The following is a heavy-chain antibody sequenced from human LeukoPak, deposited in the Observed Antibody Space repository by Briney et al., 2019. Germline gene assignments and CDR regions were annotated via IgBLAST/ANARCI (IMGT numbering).Heavy chain of an antibody. D-gene: IGHD6-13*01. CDR1: GFTFSSYA. CDR2: ISGSGSST. J-gene: IGHJ4*02. Sequence: GGSLRLSCAASGFTFSSYAMSWVRQAPGKGLEWVSAISGSGSSTYYADSVKGRFTISRDNSKNTLYLQMNSLRAEDTAVYYCAKVPAPPLTRQYSSSWFFDYWGQGTLVTVFS. V-gene: IGHV3-23*01. CDR3: AKVPAPPLTRQYSSSWFFDY.